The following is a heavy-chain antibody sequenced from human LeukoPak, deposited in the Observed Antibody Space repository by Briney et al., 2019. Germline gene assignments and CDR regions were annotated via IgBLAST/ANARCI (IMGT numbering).Heavy chain of an antibody. CDR3: ARGLDY. Sequence: GGSLRPSCAASGFTFSSFSMNWVRQAPGKGLEWVSYISSSSGTIYYADSVKGRFTISRDNAKNSLYLQMNSLRAEDTAVYYCARGLDYWGQGTPVTVSS. J-gene: IGHJ4*02. CDR2: ISSSSGTI. CDR1: GFTFSSFS. V-gene: IGHV3-48*01.